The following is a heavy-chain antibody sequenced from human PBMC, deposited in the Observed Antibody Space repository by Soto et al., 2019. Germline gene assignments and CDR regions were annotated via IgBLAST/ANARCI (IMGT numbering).Heavy chain of an antibody. CDR1: GFTFDDYA. CDR2: IGANSGDW. CDR3: AKDMDFGDTPHYEAFDI. V-gene: IGHV3-9*01. J-gene: IGHJ3*02. D-gene: IGHD3-16*01. Sequence: PGGSLRLSCKASGFTFDDYAMHWVRQVPGKGLEWVSGIGANSGDWGYGDSVRGRFTISRDNAKDFLYLQMDSLRHEDTALYFCAKDMDFGDTPHYEAFDIWGQGTMVTVSS.